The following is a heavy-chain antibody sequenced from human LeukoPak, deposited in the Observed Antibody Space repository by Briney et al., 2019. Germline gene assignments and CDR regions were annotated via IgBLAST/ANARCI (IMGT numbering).Heavy chain of an antibody. CDR3: ARDDALGDNALDI. Sequence: GGSLRLSCAASGFTFSSYGMHWVRQAPGKGLEWVAVIFNDGSQEKYADSVKGRFTISRDNSKNTLFLQMNSLRAEDTAVYYCARDDALGDNALDIWGQGTMVTVS. D-gene: IGHD3-16*01. V-gene: IGHV3-33*01. J-gene: IGHJ3*02. CDR2: IFNDGSQE. CDR1: GFTFSSYG.